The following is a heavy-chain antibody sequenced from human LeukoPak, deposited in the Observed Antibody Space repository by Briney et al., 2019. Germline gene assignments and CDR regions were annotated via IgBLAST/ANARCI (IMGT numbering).Heavy chain of an antibody. CDR3: AKKMATISPDDAFDI. CDR1: GFTFSSYW. J-gene: IGHJ3*02. D-gene: IGHD5-24*01. Sequence: GGSLRLSCAASGFTFSSYWMHWVRQAPGKGLVWVSRIRTDGTITTYADSVKGRFSISRDNAKNTLYLQVNSLRVEDTAVYYCAKKMATISPDDAFDIWGQGTVVSVSA. CDR2: IRTDGTIT. V-gene: IGHV3-74*03.